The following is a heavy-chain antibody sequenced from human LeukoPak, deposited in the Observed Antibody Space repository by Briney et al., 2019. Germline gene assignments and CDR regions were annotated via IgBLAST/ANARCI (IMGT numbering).Heavy chain of an antibody. V-gene: IGHV3-48*03. CDR2: ISSSGSTI. Sequence: GGSLRLSCAASGFTLSSYEMNWVRQAPGKGLEWVSYISSSGSTIYYADSVKGRFTISRDNAKNSLYLQMNSLRAEDTAVYYCARGPVTRFDYWGQGTLVTVSS. CDR3: ARGPVTRFDY. D-gene: IGHD1-1*01. J-gene: IGHJ4*02. CDR1: GFTLSSYE.